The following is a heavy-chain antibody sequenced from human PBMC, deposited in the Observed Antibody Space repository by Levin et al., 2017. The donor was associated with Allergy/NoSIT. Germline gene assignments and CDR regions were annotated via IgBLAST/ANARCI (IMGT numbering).Heavy chain of an antibody. V-gene: IGHV4-59*08. Sequence: SETLSLTCTVSGGSISGYYWSWIRQPPGKGLEWNGYIYSSGSTNYNPSLKSRVSISVDTSKNQFSLKLSSVTAADTAVYYCARQRWGSGYYYGLDLDYWGQGTLVTVSS. D-gene: IGHD3-22*01. CDR1: GGSISGYY. CDR2: IYSSGST. CDR3: ARQRWGSGYYYGLDLDY. J-gene: IGHJ4*02.